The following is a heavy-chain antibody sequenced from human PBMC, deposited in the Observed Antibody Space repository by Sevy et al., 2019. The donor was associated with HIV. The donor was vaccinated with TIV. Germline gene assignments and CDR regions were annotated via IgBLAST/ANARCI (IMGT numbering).Heavy chain of an antibody. J-gene: IGHJ4*02. V-gene: IGHV3-74*01. D-gene: IGHD5-18*01. CDR2: SNSDGSST. Sequence: GGSLRLSCAASGFTFSSYWMHWVRQAPGKGLVWVSRSNSDGSSTSYADSVKGRFTISRDNAKNTLYLQMNSLRAEDTGVYYCAIQLWWNPLWGQGTLVTVSS. CDR3: AIQLWWNPL. CDR1: GFTFSSYW.